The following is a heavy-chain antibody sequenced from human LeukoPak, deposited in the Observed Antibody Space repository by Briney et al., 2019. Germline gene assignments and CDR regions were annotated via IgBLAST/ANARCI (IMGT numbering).Heavy chain of an antibody. Sequence: SVKVSCKASGGTFISYAISWGRQAPGQGLEWMGGIIPIFGTANYAQKFQGRVTITADESTSTAYMELSSLRSEDTAVYYCAGNLAARDYYYYGMDVWGQGTTVTVSS. J-gene: IGHJ6*02. V-gene: IGHV1-69*13. D-gene: IGHD6-19*01. CDR1: GGTFISYA. CDR2: IIPIFGTA. CDR3: AGNLAARDYYYYGMDV.